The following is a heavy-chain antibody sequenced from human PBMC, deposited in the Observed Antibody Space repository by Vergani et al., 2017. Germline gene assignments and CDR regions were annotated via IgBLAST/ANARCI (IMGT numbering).Heavy chain of an antibody. CDR3: AKDLRHAMYYYDSSGYYYGMDV. CDR1: GFTFSSYG. D-gene: IGHD3-22*01. V-gene: IGHV3-30*18. Sequence: QVQLVESGGGVVQPGRSLRLSCAASGFTFSSYGMHWVRQAPGKGLEWVAVISYDGSNKYYADSVKGRFTISRDNSKNTLYLQMNSLRAEDTAVYYCAKDLRHAMYYYDSSGYYYGMDVWGQGTTVTVSS. J-gene: IGHJ6*02. CDR2: ISYDGSNK.